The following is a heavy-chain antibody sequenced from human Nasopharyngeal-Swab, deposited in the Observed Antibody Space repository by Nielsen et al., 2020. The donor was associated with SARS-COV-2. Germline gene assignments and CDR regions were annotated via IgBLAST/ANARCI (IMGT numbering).Heavy chain of an antibody. CDR2: IIPIFGTA. J-gene: IGHJ6*03. V-gene: IGHV1-69*01. CDR3: ARPTVVTPPSYYYYYRDV. D-gene: IGHD4-23*01. Sequence: WVRQAPGQGLEWMGGIIPIFGTANYAQKFQGRVTITADESTSTAYMELSSLRSEDTAVYYCARPTVVTPPSYYYYYRDVWGKGTTVTVSS.